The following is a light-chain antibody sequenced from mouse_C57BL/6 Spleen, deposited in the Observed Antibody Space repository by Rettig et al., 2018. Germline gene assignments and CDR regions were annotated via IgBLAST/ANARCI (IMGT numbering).Light chain of an antibody. CDR3: QQWSSNPPT. CDR1: SSVSY. CDR2: LTS. V-gene: IGKV4-68*01. Sequence: QIVLTQSPALMSASPGEKVTMTCSASSSVSYMYWYQQKPRSSPKPWIYLTSNLASGVPARFSGSGSGTSYSLTISSMEAEDAATYYCQQWSSNPPTFGSGTKLEIK. J-gene: IGKJ4*01.